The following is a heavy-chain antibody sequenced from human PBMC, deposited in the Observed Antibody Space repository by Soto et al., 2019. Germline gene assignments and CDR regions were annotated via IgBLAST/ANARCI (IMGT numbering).Heavy chain of an antibody. D-gene: IGHD3-10*01. CDR1: GYTFTGYY. CDR2: INPNSGGT. Sequence: GASVKVSCNASGYTFTGYYMHWVLQAPGQGLEWMGWINPNSGGTNYAQKFQGWVTMTRDTSISTAYMELSRLRSDDTAVYYCARANDYCSGSYSFDYWGQGTLVTVSS. V-gene: IGHV1-2*04. CDR3: ARANDYCSGSYSFDY. J-gene: IGHJ4*02.